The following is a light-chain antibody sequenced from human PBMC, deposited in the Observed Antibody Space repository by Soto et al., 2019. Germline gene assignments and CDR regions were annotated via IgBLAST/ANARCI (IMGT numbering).Light chain of an antibody. CDR2: GAS. V-gene: IGKV3-20*01. CDR3: QQYNSYSWT. CDR1: QSVSNNY. Sequence: EVVSTEYTGTLSLSPGERATLSCRASQSVSNNYLAWYQQKPGQAPRLLIYGASNRATGIPDRFSGSGSGTEFTLTISSLQPDDIATYSCQQYNSYSWTFGQGTKVDIK. J-gene: IGKJ1*01.